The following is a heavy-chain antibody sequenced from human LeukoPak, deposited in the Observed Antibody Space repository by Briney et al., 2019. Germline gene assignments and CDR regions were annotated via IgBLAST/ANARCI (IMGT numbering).Heavy chain of an antibody. D-gene: IGHD3-10*01. V-gene: IGHV3-72*01. J-gene: IGHJ3*02. CDR1: GFTLSDHY. CDR3: TRGGRYLPLDI. Sequence: GGSLRLSCAASGFTLSDHYMDWVRQAPGKGLEWVGRTRNKANRYTTEYAASVKGRFTISRDDSKNSLYLQINSLKTEDTAVYYCTRGGRYLPLDIWGQGTMVTVSS. CDR2: TRNKANRYTT.